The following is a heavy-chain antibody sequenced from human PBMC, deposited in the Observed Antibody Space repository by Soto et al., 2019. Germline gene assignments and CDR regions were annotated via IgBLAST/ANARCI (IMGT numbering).Heavy chain of an antibody. CDR3: ARGSYDYGDYNPSAESFDY. J-gene: IGHJ4*02. D-gene: IGHD4-17*01. CDR1: GYSFTSYG. V-gene: IGHV1-18*04. CDR2: LSGYNGNT. Sequence: QVQLVQSGSEVKKPGASVKVSCKTSGYSFTSYGISWVRQAPGQGLEWMGWLSGYNGNTNYAQKFQGRVILTTDTSATTAYMELKSLRSDDTAVYYCARGSYDYGDYNPSAESFDYWGQGTLVTVSS.